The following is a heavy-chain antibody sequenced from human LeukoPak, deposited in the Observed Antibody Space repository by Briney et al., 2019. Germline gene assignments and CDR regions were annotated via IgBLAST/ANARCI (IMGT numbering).Heavy chain of an antibody. CDR2: ISSGSSNI. V-gene: IGHV3-48*01. CDR3: ARDFVVVPAYYFDY. D-gene: IGHD2-2*01. Sequence: GGSLRLSCAASGFTFSSYSMNWVRQAPGKGLEWVSYISSGSSNIFYADSVKGRFTISRDNAKNSLYLQMNSLRAEDTAVYYCARDFVVVPAYYFDYWGQGTLVTVSS. CDR1: GFTFSSYS. J-gene: IGHJ4*02.